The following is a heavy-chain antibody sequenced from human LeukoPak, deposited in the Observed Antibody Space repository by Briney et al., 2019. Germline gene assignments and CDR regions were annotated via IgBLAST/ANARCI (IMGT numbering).Heavy chain of an antibody. Sequence: GGSLRLSCAASGFTFSSYWMSWVHQAPGKGLEWVANIKQDGSEKYYVDSVKGRFTISRDNAKNSLYLQMNSLRAEDTAVYYCARDRQWLAPGTGGEFDYWGQGTLVTVSS. CDR2: IKQDGSEK. CDR3: ARDRQWLAPGTGGEFDY. D-gene: IGHD6-19*01. V-gene: IGHV3-7*03. J-gene: IGHJ4*02. CDR1: GFTFSSYW.